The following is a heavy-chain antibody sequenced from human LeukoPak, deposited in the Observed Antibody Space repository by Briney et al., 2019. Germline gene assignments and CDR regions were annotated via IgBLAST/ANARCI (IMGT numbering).Heavy chain of an antibody. CDR1: GGTFSSYA. D-gene: IGHD2-21*02. Sequence: GGSVKVSCKASGGTFSSYAISWVRQAPGQGLEWMGGIIPIFGTANYAQKFQGRVTITADESTSTAYMELSSLRSEDTAVYYCARGHGGNSGGWFDPWGQGTLVTVSS. V-gene: IGHV1-69*13. CDR2: IIPIFGTA. CDR3: ARGHGGNSGGWFDP. J-gene: IGHJ5*02.